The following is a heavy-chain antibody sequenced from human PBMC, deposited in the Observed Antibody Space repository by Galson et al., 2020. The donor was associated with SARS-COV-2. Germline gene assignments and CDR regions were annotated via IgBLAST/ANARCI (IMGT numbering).Heavy chain of an antibody. D-gene: IGHD6-13*01. J-gene: IGHJ3*01. CDR3: ASPYLAAASFFGAFDL. CDR2: ISDSGTNI. CDR1: GLTFINYE. Sequence: GESRKISCAASGLTFINYEMNWVRQAPGKGLEWISYISDSGTNIYYADSVKGRFTISRDNAKNSVYLQMTSLRAEDTAVYYCASPYLAAASFFGAFDLWGRGTLVTVSS. V-gene: IGHV3-48*03.